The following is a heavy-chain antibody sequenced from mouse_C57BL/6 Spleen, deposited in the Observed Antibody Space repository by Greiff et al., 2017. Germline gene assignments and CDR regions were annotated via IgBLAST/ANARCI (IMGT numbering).Heavy chain of an antibody. CDR3: ARGYGNSVHDFDY. V-gene: IGHV1-55*01. CDR2: IYPGSGST. CDR1: GYTFTSYW. J-gene: IGHJ2*01. D-gene: IGHD2-10*02. Sequence: QVQLQQPGAELVKPGASVKMSCKASGYTFTSYWITWVKQRPGQGLEWIGDIYPGSGSTNYNEKFKSKATLTVDTSSSTAYMQLSSLTSEDSAVYCWARGYGNSVHDFDYWGQGTTLTVSS.